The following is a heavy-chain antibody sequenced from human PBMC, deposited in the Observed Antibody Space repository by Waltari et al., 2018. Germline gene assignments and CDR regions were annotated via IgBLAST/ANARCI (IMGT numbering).Heavy chain of an antibody. J-gene: IGHJ5*02. CDR1: GSPFGDYT. Sequence: DVQLVESGGGLVRPGGSVRLSCEASGSPFGDYTFTWVRQPPGKGLEWLSSISSRGTYIYYKDSVKGRFIISRDNTKNSLYLQMDGLRADDTAVYYCARSGRQENWFDPWGQGILVTVSS. V-gene: IGHV3-21*02. CDR3: ARSGRQENWFDP. CDR2: ISSRGTYI. D-gene: IGHD2-15*01.